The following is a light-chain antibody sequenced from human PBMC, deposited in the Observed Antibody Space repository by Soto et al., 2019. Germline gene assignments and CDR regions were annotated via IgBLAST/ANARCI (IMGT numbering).Light chain of an antibody. CDR2: RDS. CDR3: QVWDSSTAV. J-gene: IGLJ3*02. V-gene: IGLV3-9*01. Sequence: SYELTQPLSVSVALGQTARITCGGNNIGSKNVHWYQQKPGHAPVLVIYRDSNRPSGIPERFSGSNSGNTATLTVSRAQDGDEADYYCQVWDSSTAVFGGGTKLTVL. CDR1: NIGSKN.